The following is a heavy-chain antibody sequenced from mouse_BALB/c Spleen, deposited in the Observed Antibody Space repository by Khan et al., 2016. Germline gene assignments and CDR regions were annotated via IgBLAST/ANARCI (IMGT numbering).Heavy chain of an antibody. D-gene: IGHD4-1*01. J-gene: IGHJ3*01. CDR2: IYPYNGGT. CDR3: ARGSPGGFTY. CDR1: GYTFTDYN. Sequence: VQLQQPGPELVKPGASVKISCKASGYTFTDYNMHWVKQSHGKSLEWIGYIYPYNGGTGYNQKFKSKATLTVDNSSSTAYMELRSLTSEDSAVYYCARGSPGGFTYWGQGTLVTVSA. V-gene: IGHV1S29*02.